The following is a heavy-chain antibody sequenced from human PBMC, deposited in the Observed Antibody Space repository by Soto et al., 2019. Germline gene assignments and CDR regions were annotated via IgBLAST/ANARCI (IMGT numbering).Heavy chain of an antibody. J-gene: IGHJ4*02. CDR1: GYTFTSYD. D-gene: IGHD3-10*01. V-gene: IGHV1-8*01. CDR3: ARGWIGDSKYVKEYYFDY. CDR2: MNPNSGNT. Sequence: QVQLVQSGAEVKKPGASVKVSCKASGYTFTSYDINWVRQATGQGLEWMGWMNPNSGNTGYAQKFQGRVTMTRNNSISTAYMELSSLRSEDTAVYYCARGWIGDSKYVKEYYFDYWGQGIVVTVSS.